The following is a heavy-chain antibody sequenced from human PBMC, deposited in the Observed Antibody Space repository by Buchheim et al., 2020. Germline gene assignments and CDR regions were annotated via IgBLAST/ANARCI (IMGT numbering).Heavy chain of an antibody. V-gene: IGHV3-30*03. Sequence: QVQLVESGGGVVQPGRSLRLSCAASGFTFSSYGMHWVRQAPGKGLEWVAVISYDGSNKYYADSVKGRFTISRDNSKNTLYLQMNSLRAEDTAVYYCASRSQYYYYYGMDVWGKGNT. CDR3: ASRSQYYYYYGMDV. CDR2: ISYDGSNK. J-gene: IGHJ6*04. CDR1: GFTFSSYG. D-gene: IGHD3-10*01.